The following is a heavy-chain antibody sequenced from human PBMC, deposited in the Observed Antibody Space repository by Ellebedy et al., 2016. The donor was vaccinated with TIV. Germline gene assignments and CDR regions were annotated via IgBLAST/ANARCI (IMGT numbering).Heavy chain of an antibody. D-gene: IGHD3-3*01. V-gene: IGHV1-46*01. CDR3: ARSLEWLPGDY. CDR1: GYTFTGDYY. CDR2: INPSGGST. J-gene: IGHJ4*02. Sequence: AASVKVSCKASGYTFTGDYYMHWVRQAPGQGLEWMGMINPSGGSTTYALKFRGRVTMTKDTSTSTLNMELSSLRFEDTAVYYCARSLEWLPGDYWGQGTLVTVSS.